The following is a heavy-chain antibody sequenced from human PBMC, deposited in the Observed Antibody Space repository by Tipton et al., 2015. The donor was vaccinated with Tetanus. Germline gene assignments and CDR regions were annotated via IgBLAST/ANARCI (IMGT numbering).Heavy chain of an antibody. Sequence: TLSLTCTVSNASISSSDYYWGWIRQPPGKGLEWIGSVYYDGSAYRNPSLESRLTISVDTSKNQFSLKVSSVTAADTAVYFCARASGSHPSYYYYAADVWGQGTTVTVSS. D-gene: IGHD1-26*01. V-gene: IGHV4-39*01. J-gene: IGHJ6*02. CDR3: ARASGSHPSYYYYAADV. CDR1: NASISSSDYY. CDR2: VYYDGSA.